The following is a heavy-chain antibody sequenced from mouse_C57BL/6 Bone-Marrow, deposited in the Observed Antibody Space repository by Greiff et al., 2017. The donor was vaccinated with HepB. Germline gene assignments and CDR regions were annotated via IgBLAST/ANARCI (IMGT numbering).Heavy chain of an antibody. CDR3: ARDLLGAMDY. Sequence: EVHLVESGGGLVQSGRSLRLSCATSGFTFSDFYMEWVRQAPGKGLEWIAASRNKANDYTTEYSASVKGRFIVSRDTSQSILYLQMNALRAEDTAIYYCARDLLGAMDYWGQGTSVTVSS. J-gene: IGHJ4*01. CDR2: SRNKANDYTT. CDR1: GFTFSDFY. D-gene: IGHD3-1*01. V-gene: IGHV7-1*01.